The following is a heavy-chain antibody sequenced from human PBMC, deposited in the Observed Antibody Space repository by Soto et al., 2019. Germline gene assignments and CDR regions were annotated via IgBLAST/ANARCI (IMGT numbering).Heavy chain of an antibody. CDR3: AGEEISRRYYFEY. CDR2: IIPIFGTA. D-gene: IGHD3-16*02. Sequence: SVKISCKASGGTCSSYAISWVRQAPGQGLEWMGGIIPIFGTANYAQKFQGRVTITADESTSTAYMELSSLRSEDTAVYYCAGEEISRRYYFEYWGKGTLVTVCS. V-gene: IGHV1-69*13. CDR1: GGTCSSYA. J-gene: IGHJ4*02.